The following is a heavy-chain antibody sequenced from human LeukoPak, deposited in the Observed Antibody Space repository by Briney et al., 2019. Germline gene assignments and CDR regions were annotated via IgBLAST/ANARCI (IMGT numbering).Heavy chain of an antibody. Sequence: SETLSLTCAVYVGSFSGYYWSWIRQPPGKGLEWIGEINHSGSTNYNPSLKSRATISVDTSKNQFSLKVSSVTAADTAVYYCARRPRNSGSYDGPSGLDYWGQGNLVTVSS. J-gene: IGHJ4*02. V-gene: IGHV4-34*01. CDR3: ARRPRNSGSYDGPSGLDY. CDR1: VGSFSGYY. CDR2: INHSGST. D-gene: IGHD1-26*01.